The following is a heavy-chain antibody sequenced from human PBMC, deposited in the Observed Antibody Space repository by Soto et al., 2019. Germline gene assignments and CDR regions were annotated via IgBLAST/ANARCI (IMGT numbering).Heavy chain of an antibody. D-gene: IGHD1-26*01. CDR2: VSAYNRNT. J-gene: IGHJ4*02. CDR3: ARERRWEPLLY. CDR1: GYTFSNYG. Sequence: QVQLVQSGPEVKKPGASVKVSCKGSGYTFSNYGVTWVRQAHGQGLERLGWVSAYNRNTDYAQKFEDRATMTIDTSTNTAYLEPRGLTPNDTAVYYCARERRWEPLLYWGQGTL. V-gene: IGHV1-18*01.